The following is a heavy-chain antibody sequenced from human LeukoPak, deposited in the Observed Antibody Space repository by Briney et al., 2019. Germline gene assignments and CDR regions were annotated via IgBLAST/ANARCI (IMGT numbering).Heavy chain of an antibody. CDR3: ARRIPMIRAYWYFDL. D-gene: IGHD3-22*01. J-gene: IGHJ2*01. CDR1: GGSISSYY. Sequence: SETLSLTCTVSGGSISSYYWSWIRQPPGKGLEWIGYIYYSGSTNYNPSLKSRVTISVDTSKNQFSLKLSSVTAADPAVDYCARRIPMIRAYWYFDLWGRAPWSLSPQ. CDR2: IYYSGST. V-gene: IGHV4-59*01.